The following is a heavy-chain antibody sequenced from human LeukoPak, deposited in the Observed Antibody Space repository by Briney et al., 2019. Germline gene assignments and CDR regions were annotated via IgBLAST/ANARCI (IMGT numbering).Heavy chain of an antibody. J-gene: IGHJ5*02. CDR1: GYTFTGYY. D-gene: IGHD6-13*01. CDR3: ARDSSSWYGGWFDP. V-gene: IGHV1-2*02. CDR2: INPNSGGT. Sequence: GASVKASCKASGYTFTGYYMHWVRQAPGQGLEWMGWINPNSGGTNYAQKFQGRVTMTRDTSISTAYMELSRLRSDDTAVYYCARDSSSWYGGWFDPWGQGTLVTVSS.